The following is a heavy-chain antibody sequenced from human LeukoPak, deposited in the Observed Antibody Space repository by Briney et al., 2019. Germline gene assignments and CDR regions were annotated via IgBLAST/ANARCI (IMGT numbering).Heavy chain of an antibody. CDR1: GFTFSSYS. J-gene: IGHJ1*01. V-gene: IGHV3-48*01. CDR3: ARGYCSSTSCYPRYFQH. CDR2: ISSSSSTI. D-gene: IGHD2-2*01. Sequence: GGSLRLSCAASGFTFSSYSMNWVRQAPGKGLELVSYISSSSSTIYYGDSVKGRFTISRDNAKNSLYLQMNSLRAEDTAVYYCARGYCSSTSCYPRYFQHWGQGTLVTVSS.